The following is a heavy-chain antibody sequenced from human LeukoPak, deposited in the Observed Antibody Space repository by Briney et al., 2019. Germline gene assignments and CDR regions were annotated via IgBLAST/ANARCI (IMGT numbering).Heavy chain of an antibody. CDR2: VSYDGKIN. CDR1: GFSFSSHA. Sequence: GGSLRLSCAASGFSFSSHAMHWVRQAPGKGLEWLAFVSYDGKINSHADFMKGRFIISRDNSKNTLYLQMNSLRAEDTAVYFCARDLSRTYTVDYWGQGTLVTVSS. V-gene: IGHV3-30*01. D-gene: IGHD2-2*02. CDR3: ARDLSRTYTVDY. J-gene: IGHJ4*02.